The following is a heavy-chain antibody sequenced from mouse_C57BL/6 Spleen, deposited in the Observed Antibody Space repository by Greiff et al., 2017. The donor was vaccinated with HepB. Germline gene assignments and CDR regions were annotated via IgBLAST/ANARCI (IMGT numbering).Heavy chain of an antibody. D-gene: IGHD2-4*01. V-gene: IGHV1-55*01. CDR1: GYTFTSYW. CDR2: IYPGSGST. J-gene: IGHJ3*01. Sequence: QVQLKQSGAELVKPGASVKMSCKASGYTFTSYWITWVKQRPGQGLEWIGDIYPGSGSTNYNEKFKSKATLTVDTSSSTAYMQLSSLTSEDSAVYYCARPIYYDYGGFAYWGQGTLVTVSA. CDR3: ARPIYYDYGGFAY.